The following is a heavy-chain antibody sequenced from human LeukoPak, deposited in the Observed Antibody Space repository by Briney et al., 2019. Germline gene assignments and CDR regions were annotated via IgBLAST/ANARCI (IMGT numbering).Heavy chain of an antibody. D-gene: IGHD6-19*01. CDR1: GFTFSSYG. Sequence: SGGSLRLSCAASGFTFSSYGMHWVRQAPGKGLEWVAVISYDGSNKYYADSVKGRFTIPRDNSKNTLYLEMNSLRAEDTAVYYCAKYLAGGWYYIDCWGQGTLVTVSS. J-gene: IGHJ4*02. CDR3: AKYLAGGWYYIDC. CDR2: ISYDGSNK. V-gene: IGHV3-30*18.